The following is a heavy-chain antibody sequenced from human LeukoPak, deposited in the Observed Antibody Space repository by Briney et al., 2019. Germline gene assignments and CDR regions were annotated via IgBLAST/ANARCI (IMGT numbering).Heavy chain of an antibody. V-gene: IGHV1-3*01. D-gene: IGHD1-26*01. CDR3: ATDLGPWELPYYYGMDV. J-gene: IGHJ6*02. Sequence: GASVKVSCKASGYTFTSYAMHWVRQAPGQRLEWMGWINAGNGNTKYSQKFQGRVTITRDTSASTAYMELSSLRSEDTAVYYCATDLGPWELPYYYGMDVWGQGTTVTVS. CDR1: GYTFTSYA. CDR2: INAGNGNT.